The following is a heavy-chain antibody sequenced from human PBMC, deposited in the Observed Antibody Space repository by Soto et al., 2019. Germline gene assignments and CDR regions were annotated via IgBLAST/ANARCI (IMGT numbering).Heavy chain of an antibody. V-gene: IGHV5-51*01. Sequence: PGEYLKISCKGSGYSFTSYWIGGVRQLPGKGLEWMGITYPGDSDTRYSPSFQCQVTISADKSISTAYLQWSSLKSSDTAMYYCQSNQCRTLSSCPFNYYCYDMNVWDKRRTGTASS. CDR1: GYSFTSYW. J-gene: IGHJ6*04. CDR3: QSNQCRTLSSCPFNYYCYDMNV. D-gene: IGHD6-6*01. CDR2: TYPGDSDT.